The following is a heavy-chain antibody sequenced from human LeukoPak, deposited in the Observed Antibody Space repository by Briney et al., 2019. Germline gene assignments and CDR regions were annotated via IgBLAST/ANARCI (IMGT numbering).Heavy chain of an antibody. D-gene: IGHD3-10*02. J-gene: IGHJ1*01. CDR3: AKDEDARPMYFQD. CDR2: INGDGSST. CDR1: GFTFSGYW. Sequence: GGSLRLSCAASGFTFSGYWMHWVRQAPGKGLVWVSRINGDGSSTFLADSVKGRFTVSRDNSKNTLYLQMNTLRAEDTAVYYCAKDEDARPMYFQDWGQGTLVTVSS. V-gene: IGHV3-74*01.